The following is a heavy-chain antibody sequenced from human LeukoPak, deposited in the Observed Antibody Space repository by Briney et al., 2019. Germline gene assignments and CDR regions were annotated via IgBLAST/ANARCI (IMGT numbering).Heavy chain of an antibody. CDR3: ASGGIAVAGDDAFDI. CDR1: GFTFSSYA. CDR2: ISSNGGST. J-gene: IGHJ3*02. V-gene: IGHV3-64*01. Sequence: PGGSLRLSCAASGFTFSSYAMHWVRQAPGKGLEYVSAISSNGGSTYYANSVKGRFTISRDNSKNTLYLQMGSLRAEDMAVYYCASGGIAVAGDDAFDIWGQGTMVNVSS. D-gene: IGHD6-19*01.